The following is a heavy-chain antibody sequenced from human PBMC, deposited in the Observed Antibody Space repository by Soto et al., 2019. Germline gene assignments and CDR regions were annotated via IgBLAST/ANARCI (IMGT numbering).Heavy chain of an antibody. CDR2: ISYDESNK. Sequence: GGSLRLSCAASGFPFSSFSLHWVRQAPGKGLEWLALISYDESNKYNADSVKGRFTISRDNSKNTLYLQLNSLRPEDTAVYYCARTTAVAGTPEFDYWGQGTLVTVSS. CDR1: GFPFSSFS. V-gene: IGHV3-30-3*01. D-gene: IGHD6-19*01. J-gene: IGHJ4*02. CDR3: ARTTAVAGTPEFDY.